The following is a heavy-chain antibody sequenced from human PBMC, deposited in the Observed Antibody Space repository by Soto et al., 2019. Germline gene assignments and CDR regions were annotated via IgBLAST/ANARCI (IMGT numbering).Heavy chain of an antibody. J-gene: IGHJ4*02. V-gene: IGHV3-49*04. CDR1: GFTFTDYH. CDR3: TREGLDHYDSSGYYEY. CDR2: IRSKAYGGTT. D-gene: IGHD3-22*01. Sequence: GGSLRLSCVASGFTFTDYHMYWVRQAPGKGLEWVGFIRSKAYGGTTEYAASVKGRFTISRDDSKSIAYLQMNSLKTEDTAVYYCTREGLDHYDSSGYYEYWGQGTLVTVSS.